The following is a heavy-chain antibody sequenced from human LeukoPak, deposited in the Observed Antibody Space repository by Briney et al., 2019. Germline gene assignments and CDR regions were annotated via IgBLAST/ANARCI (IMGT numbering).Heavy chain of an antibody. CDR1: GYTFSSYG. V-gene: IGHV1-8*03. J-gene: IGHJ4*02. CDR2: MNPNSGNT. CDR3: ARERPIVVVVAATDFDY. D-gene: IGHD2-15*01. Sequence: ASVKVSCKASGYTFSSYGINWVRQATGQGLEWMGWMNPNSGNTGYAQKFQGRVTITRNTSISTAYMELSSLRSEDTAVYYCARERPIVVVVAATDFDYWGQGTLVTVSS.